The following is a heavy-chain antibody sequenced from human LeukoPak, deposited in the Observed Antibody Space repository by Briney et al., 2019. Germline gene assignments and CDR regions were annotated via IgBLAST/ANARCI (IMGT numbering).Heavy chain of an antibody. CDR2: INPNSGGT. J-gene: IGHJ4*02. Sequence: ASVKVSCKASGYTFTGYYMHWVRQAPGQGLEWMGWINPNSGGTNYAQKFQGRATMTRDTSISTAYMELSRLRSDDTAVYYCARDSPNEWDLSSTTDDYWGQGTLVTVSS. CDR3: ARDSPNEWDLSSTTDDY. CDR1: GYTFTGYY. D-gene: IGHD2-2*01. V-gene: IGHV1-2*02.